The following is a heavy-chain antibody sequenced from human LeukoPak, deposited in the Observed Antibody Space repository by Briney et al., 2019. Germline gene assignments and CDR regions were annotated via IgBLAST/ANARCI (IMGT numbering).Heavy chain of an antibody. J-gene: IGHJ4*02. CDR2: IYYSGST. V-gene: IGHV4-39*01. CDR3: ARLDYEEPFDY. D-gene: IGHD4-17*01. Sequence: SETLSLTXTVSGGSISSSSYYWGWIRQPPGKGLEWIGSIYYSGSTYYNPSLKSRVTISVDTSKNQFSLKLSSVTAADTAVYYCARLDYEEPFDYWGQGTLVTVSS. CDR1: GGSISSSSYY.